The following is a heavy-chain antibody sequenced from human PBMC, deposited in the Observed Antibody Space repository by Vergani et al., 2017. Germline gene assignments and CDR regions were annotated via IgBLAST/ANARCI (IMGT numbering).Heavy chain of an antibody. CDR1: GFTFDDYG. J-gene: IGHJ6*03. CDR3: ACTVTTDYYYMDV. Sequence: EVQLVESGGGVVRPGGSLRLSCAASGFTFDDYGMSWVRQAPGKGLEWVSRINSDGSSTSYADSVKGRFTISRDNAKNTLYLQMNSLRAEDTAVYYCACTVTTDYYYMDVWGKGTTVTVSS. CDR2: INSDGSST. V-gene: IGHV3-20*04. D-gene: IGHD4-17*01.